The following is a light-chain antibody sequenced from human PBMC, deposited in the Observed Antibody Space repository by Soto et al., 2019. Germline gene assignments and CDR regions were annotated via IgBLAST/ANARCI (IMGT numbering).Light chain of an antibody. V-gene: IGKV3-11*01. CDR1: RSFSSY. J-gene: IGKJ5*01. Sequence: IVFTQSPATLSLSPLALATLSCRAGRSFSSYLSCYQQKPGQAPRLLIYDASNRATGIPARFSGSGSGTDFTLTISSLEPEDFAVYYCQQRSNWPLSITFGQGTRLEIK. CDR3: QQRSNWPLSIT. CDR2: DAS.